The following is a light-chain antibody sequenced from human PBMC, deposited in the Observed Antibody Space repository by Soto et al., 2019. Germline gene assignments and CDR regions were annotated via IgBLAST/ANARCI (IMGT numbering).Light chain of an antibody. J-gene: IGKJ5*01. CDR3: QQRSNWPPMT. V-gene: IGKV3-11*01. CDR2: NAS. CDR1: QSVSSY. Sequence: EIVLTQSPGTLSLSPGERATLSCRASQSVSSYLAWYQQKPGQAPRLLIYNASNRATGIPDRFSGSGSGTDFSLTISSLEPEDFAVYYCQQRSNWPPMTFGQGTRLEIK.